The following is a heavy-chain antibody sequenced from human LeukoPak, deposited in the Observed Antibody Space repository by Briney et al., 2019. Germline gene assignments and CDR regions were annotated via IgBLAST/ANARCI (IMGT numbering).Heavy chain of an antibody. J-gene: IGHJ6*02. D-gene: IGHD2/OR15-2a*01. CDR3: ARDPIVQAGYYYGMDV. CDR1: GYTFTAYY. Sequence: ASVKVSCKASGYTFTAYYMHWVRQAPGQGLEWMGWINPNSGATNYAQNFQGRVTMTAGTSISTAYLDLSRLRSDDSAVYYCARDPIVQAGYYYGMDVWGQGTTVTVSS. CDR2: INPNSGAT. V-gene: IGHV1-2*02.